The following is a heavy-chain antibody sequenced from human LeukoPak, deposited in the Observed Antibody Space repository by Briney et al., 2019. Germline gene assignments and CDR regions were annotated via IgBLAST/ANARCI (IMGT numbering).Heavy chain of an antibody. Sequence: QTLSLTCAISGDSVSSNSAAWDWIRQSPSRGLEWVGRTCYRTKWYNDHTETAKSPVTTHPDTSNNQYSLQQNSVSPEDTAVYYCARELLLSKALDTWGQRATLSVSS. CDR1: GDSVSSNSAA. V-gene: IGHV6-1*01. CDR2: TCYRTKWYN. CDR3: ARELLLSKALDT. J-gene: IGHJ3*02. D-gene: IGHD2-21*01.